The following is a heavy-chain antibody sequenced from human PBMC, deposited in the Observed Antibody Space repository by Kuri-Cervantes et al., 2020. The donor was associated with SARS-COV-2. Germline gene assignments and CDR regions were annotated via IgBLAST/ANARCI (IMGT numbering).Heavy chain of an antibody. CDR1: GGSFSGYY. J-gene: IGHJ5*02. CDR2: INHSGST. D-gene: IGHD2-21*02. CDR3: ASLYCGGDRYLDWFDP. V-gene: IGHV4-34*01. Sequence: GSLRLSCAVYGGSFSGYYWSWIRQPPGKGLEWIGEINHSGSTNYNPSLKSRVTISVDTSKNQFSLKLSSVTAADTAVYYCASLYCGGDRYLDWFDPWGQGTLVTVSS.